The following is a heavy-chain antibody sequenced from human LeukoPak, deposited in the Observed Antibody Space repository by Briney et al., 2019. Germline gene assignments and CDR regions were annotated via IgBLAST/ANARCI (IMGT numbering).Heavy chain of an antibody. CDR1: GFTFSSYE. J-gene: IGHJ5*02. CDR3: ASARATGP. D-gene: IGHD1-26*01. V-gene: IGHV3-48*03. CDR2: IISSGSTI. Sequence: PGGSLRLSCAASGFTFSSYEMNWVRQAPGKGLERVSYIISSGSTIYYADSLKGRFTISRDNAKNSLFLQMNSLRAEDTAVYYCASARATGPWGQGTLVTVSS.